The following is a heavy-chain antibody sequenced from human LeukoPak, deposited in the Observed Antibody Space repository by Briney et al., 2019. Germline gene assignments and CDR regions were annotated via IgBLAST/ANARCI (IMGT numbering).Heavy chain of an antibody. V-gene: IGHV1-8*01. CDR1: GYTFSNYD. J-gene: IGHJ6*02. Sequence: ASVKVSCKTSGYTFSNYDINWVRQASGQGLEWVGWVNPNTGNTGYAQKFQGRVSLTRVTSMSTAYLELRSLKSEDTAVYYCARLPLRSIAVGYYGMDVWGQGTTVTVSS. D-gene: IGHD6-6*01. CDR2: VNPNTGNT. CDR3: ARLPLRSIAVGYYGMDV.